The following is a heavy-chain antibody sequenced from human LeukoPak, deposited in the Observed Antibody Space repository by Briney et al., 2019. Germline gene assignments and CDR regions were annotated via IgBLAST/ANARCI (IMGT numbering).Heavy chain of an antibody. CDR1: GYTFTSYD. V-gene: IGHV1-8*01. J-gene: IGHJ4*02. CDR2: MNPNSGNT. CDR3: ARGSLLELFDY. D-gene: IGHD1-7*01. Sequence: ASVKVSCKASGYTFTSYDINWVRQATGQGLEWMGWMNPNSGNTGYAQKFQGRVTMTRNTSISTDYMELSSLRSGDTAVYYCARGSLLELFDYWGQGTLVTVSS.